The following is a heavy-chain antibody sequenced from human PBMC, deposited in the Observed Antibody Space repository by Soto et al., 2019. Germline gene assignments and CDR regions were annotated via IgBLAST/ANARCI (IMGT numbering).Heavy chain of an antibody. D-gene: IGHD2-2*01. Sequence: SETLSLTCTVSGGSINIGGYYWVWIRQPPGKGLEWIGEIYHSGSTNYNPSLKSRVTISVDKSKNQFSLKLSSVTAADTAVYYCARHQLLSGSYGMDVWGQGTTVTVSS. CDR3: ARHQLLSGSYGMDV. J-gene: IGHJ6*02. CDR1: GGSINIGGYY. V-gene: IGHV4-39*07. CDR2: IYHSGST.